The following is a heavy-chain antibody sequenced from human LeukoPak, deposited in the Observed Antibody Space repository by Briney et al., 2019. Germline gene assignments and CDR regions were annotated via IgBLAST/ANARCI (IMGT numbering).Heavy chain of an antibody. CDR2: IYYSGST. J-gene: IGHJ4*02. CDR3: ARSRGNQPFDY. V-gene: IGHV4-59*01. Sequence: SENLSLTCIVSGGSINNCYWNWIRQPPGKGLDWIGNIYYSGSTNYSPSLKSRVTILVDTSKNQFSLKLSPVTAADTAVYYCARSRGNQPFDYWGRGTLVTVSS. CDR1: GGSINNCY. D-gene: IGHD2-2*01.